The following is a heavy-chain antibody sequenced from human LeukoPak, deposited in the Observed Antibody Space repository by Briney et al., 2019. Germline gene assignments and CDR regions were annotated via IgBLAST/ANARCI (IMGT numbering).Heavy chain of an antibody. J-gene: IGHJ5*02. CDR2: INHSGST. Sequence: PSETLSLTCAVYGGSFSGYYWSWIRQPPGKGLEWIGEINHSGSTNYNPSLKSRATISVDTSKNQFSLKLSSVTAADTAVYYCARAQTYYDFWSGYYTGDWFDPWGQGTLVTVSS. CDR3: ARAQTYYDFWSGYYTGDWFDP. V-gene: IGHV4-34*01. D-gene: IGHD3-3*01. CDR1: GGSFSGYY.